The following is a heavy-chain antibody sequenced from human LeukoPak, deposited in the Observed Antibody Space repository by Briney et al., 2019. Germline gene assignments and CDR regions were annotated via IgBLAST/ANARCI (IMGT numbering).Heavy chain of an antibody. CDR3: STEPRSLLY. J-gene: IGHJ4*01. V-gene: IGHV3-48*04. Sequence: GGSLRLSCAASRFTFSSYSMNWVRQAPGKGLEWVSYISSSSSTIYYADSVKGRFTISRDNAKNSLYLQLNSLRPEDTALYYCSTEPRSLLYWGHGTLVTVSS. CDR1: RFTFSSYS. CDR2: ISSSSSTI. D-gene: IGHD4-17*01.